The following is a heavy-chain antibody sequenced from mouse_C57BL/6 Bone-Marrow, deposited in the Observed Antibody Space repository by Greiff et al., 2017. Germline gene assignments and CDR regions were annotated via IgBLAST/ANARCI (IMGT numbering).Heavy chain of an antibody. D-gene: IGHD1-1*01. V-gene: IGHV1-82*01. CDR1: GYAFSSSW. J-gene: IGHJ4*01. Sequence: QVQLQQSGPELVKPGASVKISCKASGYAFSSSWMNWVKQRPGKGLEWIGRIYPGDGDTNYNGKFKGKATLTADKSSSTAYMQLSSLTSEDSAVYFCAREDYGSSGAMDYWGQGTPVTVSS. CDR3: AREDYGSSGAMDY. CDR2: IYPGDGDT.